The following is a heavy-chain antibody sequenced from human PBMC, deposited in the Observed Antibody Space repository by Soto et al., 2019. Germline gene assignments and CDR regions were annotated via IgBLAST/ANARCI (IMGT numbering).Heavy chain of an antibody. J-gene: IGHJ4*02. CDR1: GFTFSSYA. V-gene: IGHV3-23*01. D-gene: IGHD2-2*03. Sequence: EVQLLESGGGLVQPGGSLRLSCAASGFTFSSYAMSWVRQAPGKGLEWVSAISGSGGSTYYADSVKGRFTISRDNSKKTLYLQMNSLRAEDTAVYYCAKDGYCSSTSCYAGLNYWGQGTLVTVSS. CDR3: AKDGYCSSTSCYAGLNY. CDR2: ISGSGGST.